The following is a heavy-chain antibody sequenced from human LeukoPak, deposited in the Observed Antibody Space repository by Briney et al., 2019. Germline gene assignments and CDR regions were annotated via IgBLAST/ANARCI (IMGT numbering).Heavy chain of an antibody. D-gene: IGHD2-15*01. CDR2: ISYDGSNK. J-gene: IGHJ4*02. V-gene: IGHV3-30*18. CDR3: SKVRDYSSYNFDY. CDR1: GFTFSSYG. Sequence: GGSLRLSCAASGFTFSSYGMHGVRQAPGKGLEWVADISYDGSNKYYADSVKGRFTISRDNSKNTLYLQMNSLRAEDTAVYYCSKVRDYSSYNFDYWGQGTLVTVSS.